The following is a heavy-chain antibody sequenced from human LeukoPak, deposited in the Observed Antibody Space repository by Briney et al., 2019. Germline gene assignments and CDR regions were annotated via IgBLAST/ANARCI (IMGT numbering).Heavy chain of an antibody. Sequence: ASVKVSCKASGYTFTGYYMHWVRQAPGQGLEWMGWINPNSGGTNYAQKFQGRVTMTRDTSISTAYMELSSLRFEDTAVYYCARGNTGYDFGSFQDWGQGTLVTVYS. CDR2: INPNSGGT. CDR3: ARGNTGYDFGSFQD. CDR1: GYTFTGYY. J-gene: IGHJ1*01. V-gene: IGHV1-2*02. D-gene: IGHD5-12*01.